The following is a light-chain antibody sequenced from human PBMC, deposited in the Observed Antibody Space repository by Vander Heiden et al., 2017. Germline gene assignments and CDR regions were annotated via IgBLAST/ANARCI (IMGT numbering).Light chain of an antibody. J-gene: IGLJ2*01. Sequence: QSALTQPASVSGSPGQSITISCTGTSSDVGGYNYVSWYQQHPGKAPNLMIYDVINRPSGVSNRFSGSKSGNTASLTISGLQAEDEADYYCSSYTSSSTVVFGGGTKLTVL. CDR3: SSYTSSSTVV. CDR2: DVI. CDR1: SSDVGGYNY. V-gene: IGLV2-14*01.